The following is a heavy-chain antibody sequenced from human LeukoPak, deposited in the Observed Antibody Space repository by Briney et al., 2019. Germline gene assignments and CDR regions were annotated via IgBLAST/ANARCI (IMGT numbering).Heavy chain of an antibody. Sequence: SVKVSCKASGGTFSSYAISWVRQAPGQGLEWMGGIIPIFGTANYAQKFQGRVTITADESTSTAYMELSSLRSEDMAVYYCARGGVAARQSGWFDPWGQGTLVTVSS. V-gene: IGHV1-69*01. CDR3: ARGGVAARQSGWFDP. CDR1: GGTFSSYA. J-gene: IGHJ5*02. D-gene: IGHD6-6*01. CDR2: IIPIFGTA.